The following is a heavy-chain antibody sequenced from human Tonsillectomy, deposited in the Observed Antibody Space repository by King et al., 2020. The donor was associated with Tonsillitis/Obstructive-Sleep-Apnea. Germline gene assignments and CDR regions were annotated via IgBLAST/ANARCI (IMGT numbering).Heavy chain of an antibody. CDR2: ISDSSSYI. CDR1: GFTFSSYS. CDR3: ARESVFYGDYVMGGY. D-gene: IGHD4-17*01. Sequence: QLVQSGGGLVKPGGSLRLSCAASGFTFSSYSMNWVRQAPGKGLEWVSFISDSSSYIYYADSVKGRFTISRDNAKNSLYLQMNSLRAEDTAVYYCARESVFYGDYVMGGYWGQGTLVTVSS. V-gene: IGHV3-21*01. J-gene: IGHJ4*02.